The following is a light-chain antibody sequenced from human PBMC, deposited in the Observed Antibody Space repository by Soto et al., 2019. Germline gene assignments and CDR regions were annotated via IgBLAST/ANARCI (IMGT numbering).Light chain of an antibody. J-gene: IGKJ4*01. V-gene: IGKV3-20*01. Sequence: EIVLTQSPGTLSLSLGERATLSCRASQSVSSDYVAWYRQKPGQVPTVLIYRASTRATGIPDRFSGSGSGTDFTLTISRVEPEDFAVYYCQQYCSSPLTFGGGTRVEIK. CDR1: QSVSSDY. CDR3: QQYCSSPLT. CDR2: RAS.